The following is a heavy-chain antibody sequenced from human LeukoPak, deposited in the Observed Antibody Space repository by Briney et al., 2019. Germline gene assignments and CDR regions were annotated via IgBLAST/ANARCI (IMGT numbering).Heavy chain of an antibody. CDR2: IIPIFGTA. D-gene: IGHD2-2*01. CDR1: GGTFSSCA. V-gene: IGHV1-69*05. J-gene: IGHJ5*02. Sequence: SVKVSFKASGGTFSSCAISWVRQAPGQGLEWMGGIIPIFGTANYTQKFQGRVTITTDESTSTAYMELRSLRSEDTAVYYCAITYCSSTTCYEEEGFDPWGQGTLATVSS. CDR3: AITYCSSTTCYEEEGFDP.